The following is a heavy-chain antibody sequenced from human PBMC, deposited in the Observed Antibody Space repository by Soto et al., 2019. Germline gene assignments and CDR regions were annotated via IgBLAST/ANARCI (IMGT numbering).Heavy chain of an antibody. V-gene: IGHV3-11*01. J-gene: IGHJ4*02. Sequence: QVHLVESGGDLVKPGGSLRLSCAASGFTFSDYYMNWIRQAPGKGLEWISYISGSGSSTYYADSVKGRFTISRDNAKNSLYLQMNSRRTEDTAFYYCARARWLATPFDRGGQGTLVTVSS. D-gene: IGHD6-19*01. CDR1: GFTFSDYY. CDR3: ARARWLATPFDR. CDR2: ISGSGSST.